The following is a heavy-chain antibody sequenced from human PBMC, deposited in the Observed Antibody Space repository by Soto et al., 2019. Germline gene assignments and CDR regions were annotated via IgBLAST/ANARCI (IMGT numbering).Heavy chain of an antibody. J-gene: IGHJ4*02. D-gene: IGHD6-13*01. V-gene: IGHV3-23*01. CDR1: GLTFSSYA. CDR3: AKESQGIAAAATDY. CDR2: ISGSGGST. Sequence: GGFLRLSCAASGLTFSSYAMSWVRQAPGKGLEWVSAISGSGGSTYYADSVKGRFTISRDNSKNTLYLQMNSLRAEDTAVYYCAKESQGIAAAATDYWGQGTLVTVSS.